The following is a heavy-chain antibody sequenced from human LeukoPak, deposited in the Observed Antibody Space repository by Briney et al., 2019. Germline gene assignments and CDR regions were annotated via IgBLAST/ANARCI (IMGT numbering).Heavy chain of an antibody. CDR1: GFTFSSYA. CDR2: ISYDGNNK. J-gene: IGHJ3*02. V-gene: IGHV3-30-3*01. Sequence: GGSLRLSCAASGFTFSSYAMHWVRQAPGKGLEWVAVISYDGNNKFYADSVKGRFTISRDNSKNTLYLQMNSLRAEDTAVYYCARGSGYSTPRAFDIWGQGTMVTVSS. D-gene: IGHD3-3*01. CDR3: ARGSGYSTPRAFDI.